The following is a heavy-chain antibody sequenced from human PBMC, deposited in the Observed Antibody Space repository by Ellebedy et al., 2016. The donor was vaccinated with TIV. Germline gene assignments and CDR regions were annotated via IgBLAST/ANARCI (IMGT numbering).Heavy chain of an antibody. CDR1: GGTFSSYA. D-gene: IGHD3-10*01. CDR2: MNPNSGNT. Sequence: AASVKVSCKASGGTFSSYAISWVRQAPGQGLDCMGWMNPNSGNTGYAQKFQGRVTITRNTSISTAYMELSSLRSEDTAVYYCARSPHLWFGELLAHGTDYYGMDVWGQGTTVTVSS. J-gene: IGHJ6*02. V-gene: IGHV1-8*03. CDR3: ARSPHLWFGELLAHGTDYYGMDV.